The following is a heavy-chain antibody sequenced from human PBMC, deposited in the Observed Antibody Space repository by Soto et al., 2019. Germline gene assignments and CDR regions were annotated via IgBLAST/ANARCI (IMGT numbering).Heavy chain of an antibody. J-gene: IGHJ5*02. CDR1: GFTFSSYS. D-gene: IGHD6-19*01. CDR3: ARGLSGWINWFDP. CDR2: ISSSSSYI. V-gene: IGHV3-21*01. Sequence: EVQLVESGGGLVKPGGFLRLSCAASGFTFSSYSMNWVRQAPGKGLEWVSSISSSSSYIYYADSVKGRFTISRDNAKNSLYLQMNSLRAEDTAAYYCARGLSGWINWFDPWGQGTLVTVSS.